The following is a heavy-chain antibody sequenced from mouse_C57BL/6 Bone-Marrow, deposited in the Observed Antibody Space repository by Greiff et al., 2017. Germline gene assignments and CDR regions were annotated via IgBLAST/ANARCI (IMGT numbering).Heavy chain of an antibody. CDR1: GYTFTDYY. V-gene: IGHV1-76*01. D-gene: IGHD1-2*01. J-gene: IGHJ1*03. CDR2: IYPGSGNT. Sequence: QVQLQQSGAELVRPGASVKLSCKASGYTFTDYYINWVKQRPGQGLEWIARIYPGSGNTYYTEKFKGKATLTAEKSSSTAYMQLSSLTSEDSAVYFCERHRYYGLGNVDVWGTGTTVTVSS. CDR3: ERHRYYGLGNVDV.